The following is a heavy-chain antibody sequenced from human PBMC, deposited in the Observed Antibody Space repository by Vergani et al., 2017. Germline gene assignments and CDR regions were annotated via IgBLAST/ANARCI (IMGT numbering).Heavy chain of an antibody. CDR2: IWYDGSNK. Sequence: QVQLVESGGGVVQPGRSLRLSCAASGFTFSSYGMHWVRQAPGKGLEWVAVIWYDGSNKYYADSGKGRFTISRDNSKNTLYLQMNSLRAEDTAVYYCAKEALYGYNEWDWGQGTLVTVSS. D-gene: IGHD5-24*01. J-gene: IGHJ4*02. CDR1: GFTFSSYG. CDR3: AKEALYGYNEWD. V-gene: IGHV3-33*06.